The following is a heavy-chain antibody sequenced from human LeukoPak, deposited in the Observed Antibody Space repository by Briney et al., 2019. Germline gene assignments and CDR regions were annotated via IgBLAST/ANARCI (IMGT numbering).Heavy chain of an antibody. Sequence: SETLSLTCTVSGGSISSYYWSWIRQPPGKGQVWIGYIYYSGSTNYNPSLKSRVTISVDTSKNQFSLKLSSVTAADTAVYYCARLAYGDYGEYFDYWGQGTLVTVSS. CDR2: IYYSGST. J-gene: IGHJ4*02. CDR1: GGSISSYY. D-gene: IGHD4-17*01. CDR3: ARLAYGDYGEYFDY. V-gene: IGHV4-59*01.